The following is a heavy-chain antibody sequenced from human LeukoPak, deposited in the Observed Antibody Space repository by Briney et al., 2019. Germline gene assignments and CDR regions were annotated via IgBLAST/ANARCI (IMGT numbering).Heavy chain of an antibody. D-gene: IGHD3-22*01. CDR2: INHSGST. CDR3: ARGYYYDSSGYNLV. V-gene: IGHV4-34*01. CDR1: GGSFSGYY. J-gene: IGHJ3*01. Sequence: PSETLSLTCAVYGGSFSGYYWSWIRQPPGKGLEWIGEINHSGSTNYNPSLKSRVTISVDTSKNQFSLKLSSVTAADTAVYYCARGYYYDSSGYNLVWGQGTVVAVSS.